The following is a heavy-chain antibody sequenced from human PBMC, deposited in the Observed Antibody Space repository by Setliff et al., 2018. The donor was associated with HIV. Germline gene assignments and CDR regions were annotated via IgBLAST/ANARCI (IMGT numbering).Heavy chain of an antibody. Sequence: GESLKISCAASGFTFSSYSMNWVRQAPGKGLEWVSSISSSSSYIYYADSVKGRFTISRDNAKNSLYLQMNSLRAEDTAVYYCAGGGGYSYGPGYWGQGTLVTVSS. D-gene: IGHD5-18*01. CDR3: AGGGGYSYGPGY. CDR2: ISSSSSYI. CDR1: GFTFSSYS. J-gene: IGHJ4*02. V-gene: IGHV3-21*01.